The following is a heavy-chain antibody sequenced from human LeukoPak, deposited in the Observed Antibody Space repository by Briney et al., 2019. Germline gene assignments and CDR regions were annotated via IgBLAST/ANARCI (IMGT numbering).Heavy chain of an antibody. V-gene: IGHV4-61*01. J-gene: IGHJ6*02. CDR3: AREPHRWFGVGMDV. D-gene: IGHD3-10*01. CDR1: GGSVSSGSYY. Sequence: SETLSLTCTVSGGSVSSGSYYWSWIRQPPGKGLEWIGYIYYSGSTNYNPSLKSRVTISVDTSKNQFSLKLSSVTAADTAVYYCAREPHRWFGVGMDVWGQGTTVTVSS. CDR2: IYYSGST.